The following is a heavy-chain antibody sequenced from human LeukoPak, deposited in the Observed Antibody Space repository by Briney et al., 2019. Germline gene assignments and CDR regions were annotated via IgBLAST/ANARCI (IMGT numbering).Heavy chain of an antibody. J-gene: IGHJ4*02. CDR3: ARDFLYRV. CDR1: GFTFSNYW. V-gene: IGHV3-74*01. D-gene: IGHD1-26*01. Sequence: PGGSLRLSSADPGFTFSNYWMLWVCHTPGKGLMWVSRIKNDGSTTDYADSVTGPFTISRDNAKKTLYLHMNTLRAENTPVYYSARDFLYRVWGQGNGVTV. CDR2: IKNDGSTT.